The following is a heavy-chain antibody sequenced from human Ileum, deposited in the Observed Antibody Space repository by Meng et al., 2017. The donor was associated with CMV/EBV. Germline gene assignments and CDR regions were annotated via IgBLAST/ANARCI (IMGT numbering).Heavy chain of an antibody. CDR2: IYRDGTT. V-gene: IGHV4-4*02. D-gene: IGHD1-1*01. CDR3: ARGTPNFGFDY. Sequence: QWQLQESGPRLVKPSGTLSLTCAVSGDSISSNNWWRWVRLSPGEGLEWIGDIYRDGTTNYNPSLKSRVTMSVDKSKNQFSLRLNSLTAADTAVYYCARGTPNFGFDYWGQGTLVTVSS. CDR1: GDSISSNNW. J-gene: IGHJ4*02.